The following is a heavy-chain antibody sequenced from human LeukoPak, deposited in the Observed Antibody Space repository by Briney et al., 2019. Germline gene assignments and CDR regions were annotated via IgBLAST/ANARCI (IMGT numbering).Heavy chain of an antibody. Sequence: GGSLRLSCAASGFTFSNGWMSWVRQAPRKGLEWVGQIKTESDGATTDYAAPVKGRFTISRDNSKNTLYLQMNSLRAEDTAVYYCAKDQRMVCYYGSAVDYWGQGTLVTVSS. CDR3: AKDQRMVCYYGSAVDY. J-gene: IGHJ4*02. V-gene: IGHV3-15*01. D-gene: IGHD3-10*01. CDR2: IKTESDGATT. CDR1: GFTFSNGW.